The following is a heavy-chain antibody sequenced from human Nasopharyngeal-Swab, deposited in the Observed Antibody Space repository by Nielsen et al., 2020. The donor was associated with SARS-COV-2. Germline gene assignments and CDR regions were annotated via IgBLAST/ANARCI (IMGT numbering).Heavy chain of an antibody. CDR3: AKGGAGYYYGSGSYPYYYYYGMDV. CDR2: ISWNSGSI. J-gene: IGHJ6*02. D-gene: IGHD3-10*01. V-gene: IGHV3-9*01. Sequence: SLKISCAASGFTFDDYAMHWVRQAPGKGLEWVSGISWNSGSIGYADSVKGRLTISRDNAKNSLYLQMNSLRAEDTALYYCAKGGAGYYYGSGSYPYYYYYGMDVWGQGTTVTVSS. CDR1: GFTFDDYA.